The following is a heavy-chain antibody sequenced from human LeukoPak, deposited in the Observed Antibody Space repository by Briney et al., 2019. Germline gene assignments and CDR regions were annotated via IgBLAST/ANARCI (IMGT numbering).Heavy chain of an antibody. V-gene: IGHV3-48*02. CDR3: AREYSSLSGRAFDI. Sequence: GGSLRLSCAPSWVPLSTHIMNSGRQAPGKGLQWFSYISSSKSTIYHPHSVKVRFTISRDNAKNPLYLQMNSLRDEDTAVYYCAREYSSLSGRAFDIWGQGTMVTVSS. J-gene: IGHJ3*02. CDR1: WVPLSTHI. CDR2: ISSSKSTI. D-gene: IGHD6-6*01.